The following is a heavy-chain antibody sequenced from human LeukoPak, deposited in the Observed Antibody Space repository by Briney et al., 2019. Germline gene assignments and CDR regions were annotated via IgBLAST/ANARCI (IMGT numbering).Heavy chain of an antibody. D-gene: IGHD2-2*01. Sequence: GGSLRLSCEVSGFTFRNYAMTWVRQSPGKGLEWVSAISSSGGSTNYADSVKGRLTISRDNSKSTLYLEMNRLRPEDTAVYYCAKGACTDTSCYDFASCYHFYYHMDVWGKGTTVIVSS. CDR3: AKGACTDTSCYDFASCYHFYYHMDV. CDR2: ISSSGGST. CDR1: GFTFRNYA. V-gene: IGHV3-23*01. J-gene: IGHJ6*03.